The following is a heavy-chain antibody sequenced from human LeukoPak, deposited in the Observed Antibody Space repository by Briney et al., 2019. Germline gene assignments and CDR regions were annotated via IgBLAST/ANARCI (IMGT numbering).Heavy chain of an antibody. CDR2: INPSGGST. Sequence: ASVTVSCKASGYTFTSYYMHWVRQAPGQRLEWMGIINPSGGSTSYAQKFQGRVTMTRDTSTSTVYMELSSLRSEDTAVYYCAIYPIVVVPAAILDYWGQGTLVTVSS. CDR1: GYTFTSYY. CDR3: AIYPIVVVPAAILDY. J-gene: IGHJ4*02. V-gene: IGHV1-46*01. D-gene: IGHD2-2*01.